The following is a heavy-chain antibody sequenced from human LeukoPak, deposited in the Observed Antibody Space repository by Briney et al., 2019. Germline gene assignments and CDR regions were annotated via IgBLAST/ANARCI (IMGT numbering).Heavy chain of an antibody. D-gene: IGHD5/OR15-5a*01. Sequence: GGSLRLSCAASGFTFSSYNMNWVRQAPGKGLEWVSYISSSSSTIYYADSVKGRFTISRDNAKNSLYLQMNSLRAEDTAVYYCARRSRVGGPDYWGQGTLVTVSS. CDR1: GFTFSSYN. CDR2: ISSSSSTI. CDR3: ARRSRVGGPDY. J-gene: IGHJ4*02. V-gene: IGHV3-48*01.